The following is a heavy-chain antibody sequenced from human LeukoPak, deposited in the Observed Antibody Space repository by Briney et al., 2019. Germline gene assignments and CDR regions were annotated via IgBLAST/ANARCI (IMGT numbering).Heavy chain of an antibody. V-gene: IGHV4-61*02. CDR1: GGSISSGSYY. D-gene: IGHD3-22*01. J-gene: IGHJ4*02. CDR3: ARHNSGYYSF. Sequence: SQTLSLTCTVPGGSISSGSYYWSWIRQPAGKGLEWIGRIYTSGSTNYNPALQSRVTISVDTSKNQFSLKLSSVTAADTAVYYCARHNSGYYSFWGQGTLVTVSS. CDR2: IYTSGST.